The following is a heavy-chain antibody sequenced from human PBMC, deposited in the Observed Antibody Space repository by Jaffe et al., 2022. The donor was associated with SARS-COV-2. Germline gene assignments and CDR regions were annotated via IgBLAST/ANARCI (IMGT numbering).Heavy chain of an antibody. D-gene: IGHD4-17*01. CDR3: ARCDYGVYYYGMDV. CDR2: IYTSGST. Sequence: QVQLQESGPGLVKPSQTLSLTCTVSGGSISSGSYYWSWIRQPAGKGLEWIGRIYTSGSTNYNPSLKSRVTISVDTSKNQFSLKLSSVTAADTAVYYCARCDYGVYYYGMDVWGQGTTVTVSS. V-gene: IGHV4-61*02. J-gene: IGHJ6*02. CDR1: GGSISSGSYY.